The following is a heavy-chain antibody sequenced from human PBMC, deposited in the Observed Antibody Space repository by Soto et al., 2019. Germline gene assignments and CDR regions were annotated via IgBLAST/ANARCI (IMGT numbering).Heavy chain of an antibody. V-gene: IGHV4-59*01. CDR2: IYYSGST. Sequence: SETLSLTCTVSGGSISSYYWSWIRQPPGKGLEWIGYIYYSGSTNYNPSLKSRVTISVDTSKNQFSLKLSSVTAADTAVYYCARVMITFGGVIPGFAYFDYWGQGTLVTVSS. CDR1: GGSISSYY. CDR3: ARVMITFGGVIPGFAYFDY. J-gene: IGHJ4*02. D-gene: IGHD3-16*02.